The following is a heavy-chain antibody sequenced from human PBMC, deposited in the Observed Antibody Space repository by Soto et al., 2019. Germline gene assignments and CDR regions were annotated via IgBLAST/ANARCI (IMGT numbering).Heavy chain of an antibody. CDR3: ARGGHVVVVTAALDY. V-gene: IGHV1-46*01. J-gene: IGHJ4*02. Sequence: QVQLMQSGAEVKKPGASVKVSCKASGDTFTDYYIHWVRQAPGQGLEWMGTVNPSGGHTTYAQHSLGRVTMTRDTSTSTLFMELTSLTSGDTAIYYCARGGHVVVVTAALDYWGQGTLVTVSS. CDR1: GDTFTDYY. CDR2: VNPSGGHT. D-gene: IGHD2-21*02.